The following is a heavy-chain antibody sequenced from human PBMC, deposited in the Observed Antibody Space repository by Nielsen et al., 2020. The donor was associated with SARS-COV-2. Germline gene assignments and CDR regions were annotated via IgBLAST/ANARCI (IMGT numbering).Heavy chain of an antibody. CDR2: ISSSSSTI. Sequence: GESLKISCAASGFTFSSYSMNWVRQAPGKGLEWVSYISSSSSTIYYADSVKGRFTISRDNSKNTLYLQMNSLRAEDTAVYYCARDFTFIATGYYYYYYGMDVWGQGTTVTVSS. CDR1: GFTFSSYS. J-gene: IGHJ6*02. V-gene: IGHV3-48*01. CDR3: ARDFTFIATGYYYYYYGMDV. D-gene: IGHD6-13*01.